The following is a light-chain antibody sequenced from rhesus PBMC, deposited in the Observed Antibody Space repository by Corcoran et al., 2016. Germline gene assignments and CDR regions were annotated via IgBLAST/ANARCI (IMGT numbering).Light chain of an antibody. Sequence: EIVMTQSPVTLSLSPGETATLYCRASESVCSYLAWYQQKPGQAPTLFVHSAYFRATGIPASFSGSGFMTEFPLTISILEPDDVGVYHCPQYNDLLPFTFCPGTKLDVK. V-gene: IGKV3-40*03. CDR3: PQYNDLLPFT. CDR1: ESVCSY. J-gene: IGKJ3*01. CDR2: SAY.